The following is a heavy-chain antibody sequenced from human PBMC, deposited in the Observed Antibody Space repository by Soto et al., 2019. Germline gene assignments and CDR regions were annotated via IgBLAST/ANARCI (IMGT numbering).Heavy chain of an antibody. Sequence: GGSLRLSCAASGFTFKNAWMSWVRQGPGKGLEWVSGISAGRGRTYYADSVKGRFTISSDNAKNTLYLHMNSLRAEDTAVYYCAKDPNGDYVGGFDMRGRGQWSPS. CDR3: AKDPNGDYVGGFDM. V-gene: IGHV3-23*01. CDR1: GFTFKNAW. CDR2: ISAGRGRT. D-gene: IGHD4-17*01. J-gene: IGHJ3*02.